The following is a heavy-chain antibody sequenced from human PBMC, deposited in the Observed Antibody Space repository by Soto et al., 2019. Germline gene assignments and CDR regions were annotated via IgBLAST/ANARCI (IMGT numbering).Heavy chain of an antibody. CDR3: AKEVYCRGGSCCSKDYYYSYGMDV. Sequence: QVQLVESGGGVVQPGRSLRLSCAASGFTFSSYGMHWVRQAPGKGLEWVAVISYDGTKKYYADSVKGRFTISRDNSKKTQYLQMNSLSAEDTAVYYCAKEVYCRGGSCCSKDYYYSYGMDVWGQGTTVTVSS. D-gene: IGHD2-15*01. CDR2: ISYDGTKK. CDR1: GFTFSSYG. V-gene: IGHV3-30*18. J-gene: IGHJ6*02.